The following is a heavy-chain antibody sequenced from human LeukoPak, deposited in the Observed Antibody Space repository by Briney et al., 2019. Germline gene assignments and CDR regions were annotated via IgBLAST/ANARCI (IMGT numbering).Heavy chain of an antibody. CDR3: ARDSIVGASDAFDI. V-gene: IGHV1-18*01. CDR2: ISAYNGNT. CDR1: GYTFTSYG. D-gene: IGHD1-26*01. J-gene: IGHJ3*02. Sequence: GASVKVSCKASGYTFTSYGISWVRQAPGQGLEWMGWISAYNGNTNYAQKFQGRVTMTTDTSTSTADMELRSLRSDDTAVYYCARDSIVGASDAFDIWGQGTMVTVSS.